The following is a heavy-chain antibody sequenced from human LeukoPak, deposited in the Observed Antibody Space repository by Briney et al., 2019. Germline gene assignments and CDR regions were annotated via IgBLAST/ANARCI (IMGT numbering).Heavy chain of an antibody. J-gene: IGHJ4*02. CDR3: ARGMTMVRGVISY. V-gene: IGHV1-8*03. CDR2: MNPNSGNT. D-gene: IGHD3-10*01. CDR1: GYTFTSYD. Sequence: ASVKVSCKASGYTFTSYDINWVRQATGQGLEWMGWMNPNSGNTGYAQKFQGRVTITRDTSASTAYMELSSLRSEDTAVYYCARGMTMVRGVISYWGQGTLVTVSS.